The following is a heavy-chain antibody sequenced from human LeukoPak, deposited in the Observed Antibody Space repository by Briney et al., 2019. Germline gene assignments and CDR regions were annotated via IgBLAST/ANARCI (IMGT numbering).Heavy chain of an antibody. Sequence: GESLKISCNGSENXFTNCWISWVRQMPGKGLVWMGIIFPGDSDTRYSPSFQGQVTISADKSISTAYLQWSSLKASDTAIYYCASEYCSGGNCYFDYWGQGTLVTVSS. CDR3: ASEYCSGGNCYFDY. D-gene: IGHD2-15*01. CDR2: IFPGDSDT. V-gene: IGHV5-51*01. CDR1: ENXFTNCW. J-gene: IGHJ4*02.